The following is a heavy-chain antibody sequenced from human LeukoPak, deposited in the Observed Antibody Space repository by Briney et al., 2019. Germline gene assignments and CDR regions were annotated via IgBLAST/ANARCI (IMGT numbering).Heavy chain of an antibody. Sequence: SETLSLTCTVSGASISNYYWSWIRQPAGKWLEWNGHIYTSGSTNYNPSLKSRVTMSVDTSKNQFSLRLNSVTAADTAGYYCAKTVTGASKYYFDYWGQGTLVTVSS. D-gene: IGHD1-14*01. V-gene: IGHV4-4*07. CDR1: GASISNYY. CDR3: AKTVTGASKYYFDY. J-gene: IGHJ4*02. CDR2: IYTSGST.